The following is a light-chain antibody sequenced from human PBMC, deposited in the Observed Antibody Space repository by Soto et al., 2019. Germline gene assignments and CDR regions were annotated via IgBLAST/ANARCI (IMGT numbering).Light chain of an antibody. V-gene: IGKV1-5*03. Sequence: DIPMTQSPSTLSASVGDRVTITCRASQSISNWLAWYQQKPGKAPNLLIYKASNLKSGVPSRFSGSGSGTEFTLTISSLQPDDFATYYCQQYNSYPLTFGPGTKVDIK. CDR2: KAS. J-gene: IGKJ3*01. CDR3: QQYNSYPLT. CDR1: QSISNW.